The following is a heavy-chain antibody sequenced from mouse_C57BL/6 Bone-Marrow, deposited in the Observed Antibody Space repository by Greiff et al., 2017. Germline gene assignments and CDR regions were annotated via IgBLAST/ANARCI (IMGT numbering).Heavy chain of an antibody. V-gene: IGHV14-2*01. Sequence: DVQLQESGAALVKPGASVKLSCTASGFNIKDYYMHWVKQRTEQGLEWIGRIDPEDGETKYAPKFQGKATITADPSSNTAYLQLSSLTSEDTAVYFCDRTSDSRDPHSYRGRGTTLLISS. D-gene: IGHD1-1*01. CDR1: GFNIKDYY. CDR2: IDPEDGET. CDR3: DRTSDSRDPHSY. J-gene: IGHJ2*01.